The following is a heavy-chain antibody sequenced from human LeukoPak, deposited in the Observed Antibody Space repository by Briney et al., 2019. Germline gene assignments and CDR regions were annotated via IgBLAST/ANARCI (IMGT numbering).Heavy chain of an antibody. CDR1: VYTFTIYV. V-gene: IGHV1-18*01. Sequence: GAAVTVSFMPSVYTFTIYVISWVRQAPGQGVGGMGWISAYNGNTNYAQKLQGRVTMTTDTSTSTAYMELRSLKSDDTAVYYCARSITIFGVVIIGVGQPPDYWGQGTLVTVSS. CDR3: ARSITIFGVVIIGVGQPPDY. CDR2: ISAYNGNT. D-gene: IGHD3-3*01. J-gene: IGHJ4*02.